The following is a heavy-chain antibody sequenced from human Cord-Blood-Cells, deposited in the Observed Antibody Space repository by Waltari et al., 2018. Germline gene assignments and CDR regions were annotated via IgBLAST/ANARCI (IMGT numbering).Heavy chain of an antibody. V-gene: IGHV4-39*01. CDR1: GGSISSSSYY. J-gene: IGHJ4*02. CDR3: ATVLDYSNYFDY. CDR2: IDYSGRT. D-gene: IGHD4-4*01. Sequence: QLQLQESGPGLVKPSETLSLTCTVSGGSISSSSYYWGWIRQPPGKGLEWIGSIDYSGRTYYNPALKSRVTISVDTSKNQFSLKLSSVTAADTAVYYCATVLDYSNYFDYWGQGTLVTVSS.